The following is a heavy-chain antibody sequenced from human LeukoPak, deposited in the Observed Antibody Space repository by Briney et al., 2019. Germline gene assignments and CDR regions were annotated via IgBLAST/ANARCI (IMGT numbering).Heavy chain of an antibody. D-gene: IGHD2-8*01. Sequence: GGSLRLSCAASGFTFDDYGMSWVRQAPGKGLEWVSGINWNGGSTGYADSMKGRFTISRDNAKNSLYLQMNSLRAEDTALYYCARDGPNYYYYYMDVWGKGTTVTVSS. CDR2: INWNGGST. V-gene: IGHV3-20*04. CDR3: ARDGPNYYYYYMDV. J-gene: IGHJ6*03. CDR1: GFTFDDYG.